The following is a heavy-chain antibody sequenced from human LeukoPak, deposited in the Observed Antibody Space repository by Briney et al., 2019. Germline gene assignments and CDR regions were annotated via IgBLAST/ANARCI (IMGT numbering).Heavy chain of an antibody. CDR2: IKQDGSET. CDR1: GFTFSSYW. V-gene: IGHV3-7*01. D-gene: IGHD6-19*01. CDR3: ARPSYSSGWSFFDY. J-gene: IGHJ4*02. Sequence: GSLRLSCAASGFTFSSYWMSWVRQAPRKGLEWVANIKQDGSETYYVESVKGRFTISRDNAKNSLYLQMNSLRAEDTAVYYCARPSYSSGWSFFDYWGQGTLVTVSS.